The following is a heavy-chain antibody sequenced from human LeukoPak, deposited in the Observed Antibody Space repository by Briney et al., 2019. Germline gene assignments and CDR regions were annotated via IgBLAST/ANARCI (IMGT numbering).Heavy chain of an antibody. Sequence: ASVKVSCKASGYTFTGYFIHWVRQAPGQGLEWMGWINPNIGGTNSAQRFQGRVTMTTDTSISTAYMEPSRLRSDDTAMYYCVRGANILGLPAVKNLDYWGRGTLVTVSA. CDR3: VRGANILGLPAVKNLDY. J-gene: IGHJ4*01. CDR1: GYTFTGYF. D-gene: IGHD2-2*01. V-gene: IGHV1-2*02. CDR2: INPNIGGT.